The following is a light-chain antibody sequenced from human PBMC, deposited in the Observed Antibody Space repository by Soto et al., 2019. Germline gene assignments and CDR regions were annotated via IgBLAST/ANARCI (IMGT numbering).Light chain of an antibody. V-gene: IGLV2-8*01. J-gene: IGLJ1*01. CDR3: SAYAGSTFV. Sequence: QSVLTQTPSASGSPGRSVTISCTGTSSDVGGYNYVSWYQQHPGKAPKVMIYEVTKRPSGVPDRFSGSKSGNTASLTVSGLQAEDESDYYCSAYAGSTFVFGTGTKVTVL. CDR2: EVT. CDR1: SSDVGGYNY.